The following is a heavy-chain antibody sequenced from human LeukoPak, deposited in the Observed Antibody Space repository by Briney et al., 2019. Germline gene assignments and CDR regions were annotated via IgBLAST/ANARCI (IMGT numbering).Heavy chain of an antibody. CDR1: GFTFSSHE. J-gene: IGHJ4*02. Sequence: GGSLRLSCAASGFTFSSHEMNWVRQAPGKGLEWVSYISSSDSTIYYADSVKGRFTISRDNAKNSLYLQMNSLRAGDTAVYYCARTIEMATISYFDYWGQGTPVTVSS. CDR2: ISSSDSTI. D-gene: IGHD5-24*01. CDR3: ARTIEMATISYFDY. V-gene: IGHV3-48*03.